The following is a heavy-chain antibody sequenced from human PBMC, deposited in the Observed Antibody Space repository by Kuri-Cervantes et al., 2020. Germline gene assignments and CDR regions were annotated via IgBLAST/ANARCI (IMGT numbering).Heavy chain of an antibody. V-gene: IGHV3-30*02. J-gene: IGHJ4*02. CDR2: IWYDGSNK. Sequence: GGSLRLSCAASGFTFSSYGMHWVRQASGKGLEWVAVIWYDGSNKYYADSVKGRFTISRDNSKNTLYLQMNSLRAEDTAVYYCAKLTSSGYSDYWGQGTLVTVSS. CDR1: GFTFSSYG. D-gene: IGHD3-22*01. CDR3: AKLTSSGYSDY.